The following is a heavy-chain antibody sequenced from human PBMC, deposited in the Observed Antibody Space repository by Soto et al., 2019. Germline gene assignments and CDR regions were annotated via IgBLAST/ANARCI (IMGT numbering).Heavy chain of an antibody. J-gene: IGHJ3*02. CDR1: GFTLSSYW. Sequence: EVQLAESGGDLVQPGGSLRLSCTASGFTLSSYWMSWVRQAPGKGPEWVASIKQDGGEKYYADSVKGRFIISRDNAKNSLSLQVSGVGGEDTSMYYCGSGSSLGGSGRFGAFDIWGQGTAVTVSS. V-gene: IGHV3-7*01. D-gene: IGHD1-26*01. CDR2: IKQDGGEK. CDR3: GSGSSLGGSGRFGAFDI.